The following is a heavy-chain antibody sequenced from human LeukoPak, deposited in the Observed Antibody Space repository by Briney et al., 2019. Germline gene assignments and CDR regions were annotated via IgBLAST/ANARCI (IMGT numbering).Heavy chain of an antibody. Sequence: VASVKVSCKASGGTFSSYAISWVRQAPGQGLEWMGGIIPIFGTANYAQKLQGRVTMTTDTSTSTAYMELRSLRSDDTAVYYCARGKLDFDYWGQGTLVTVSS. CDR2: IIPIFGTA. D-gene: IGHD1-1*01. J-gene: IGHJ4*02. CDR3: ARGKLDFDY. CDR1: GGTFSSYA. V-gene: IGHV1-69*05.